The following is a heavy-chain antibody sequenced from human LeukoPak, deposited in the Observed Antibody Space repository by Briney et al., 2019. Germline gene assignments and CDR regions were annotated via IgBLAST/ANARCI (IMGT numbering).Heavy chain of an antibody. Sequence: SVKVSCKASGGTFSSYAISRVRQAPGQGLEWMGGIIPIFGTANYAQKFQGRVTITTDESTSTAYMELSSLRSEDTAVYYCATEGITGTTLDYWGQGTLVTVSS. V-gene: IGHV1-69*05. D-gene: IGHD1-7*01. J-gene: IGHJ4*02. CDR1: GGTFSSYA. CDR2: IIPIFGTA. CDR3: ATEGITGTTLDY.